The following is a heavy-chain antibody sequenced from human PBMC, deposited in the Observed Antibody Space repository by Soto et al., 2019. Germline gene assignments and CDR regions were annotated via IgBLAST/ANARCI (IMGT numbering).Heavy chain of an antibody. Sequence: GASVKVSCKASGGTFSSYAISWVRQAPGQGLEWMGGIIPIFGTANYAQKFQGRVTITADESTSTAYMELSSLRSEDTAVYYCARDLLDYYGSGSYWYSYYFDYWGQGTLVTVS. CDR1: GGTFSSYA. V-gene: IGHV1-69*13. D-gene: IGHD3-10*01. CDR2: IIPIFGTA. CDR3: ARDLLDYYGSGSYWYSYYFDY. J-gene: IGHJ4*02.